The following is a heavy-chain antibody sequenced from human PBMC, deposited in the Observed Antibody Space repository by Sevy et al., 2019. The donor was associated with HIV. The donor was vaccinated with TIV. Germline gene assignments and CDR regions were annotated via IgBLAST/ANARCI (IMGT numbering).Heavy chain of an antibody. D-gene: IGHD2-2*01. CDR3: ARHCSGTSCSHAFDI. CDR1: GGSFSGDY. J-gene: IGHJ3*02. Sequence: SETLSLTCAVYGGSFSGDYWSGIRQPPGKGLEWIGEINHSGSTNYNPSLKSRVTISVDTSKNHFSLKLSSVTAADTAVYYCARHCSGTSCSHAFDIWGQGTVVTVSS. CDR2: INHSGST. V-gene: IGHV4-34*01.